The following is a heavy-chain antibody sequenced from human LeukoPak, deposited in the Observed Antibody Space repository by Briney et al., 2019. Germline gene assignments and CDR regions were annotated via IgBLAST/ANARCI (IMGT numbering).Heavy chain of an antibody. V-gene: IGHV1-18*01. CDR3: ARVGSSSSWYTWAYYYGMDV. CDR1: GYTFTIYG. J-gene: IGHJ6*02. Sequence: ASVTVSCTASGYTFTIYGISWVRQAPGQGLEWMGWISAYNGNTNYAQKLQGRVTMTTDTSTSTAYMELRSLRSDDTAVYYCARVGSSSSWYTWAYYYGMDVWGQGTTVTVSS. CDR2: ISAYNGNT. D-gene: IGHD6-13*01.